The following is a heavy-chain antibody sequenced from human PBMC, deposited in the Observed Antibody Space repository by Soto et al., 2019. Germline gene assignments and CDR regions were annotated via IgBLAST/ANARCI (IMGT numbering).Heavy chain of an antibody. CDR3: ATVHNTSRSFDY. V-gene: IGHV3-23*01. CDR2: TGATGRTT. D-gene: IGHD1-20*01. Sequence: EVQLLESGGGLVQPGGSLRLSCAASGFTFNINAMTWVRQAPGKGLEWVSTTGATGRTTYYADSVKGRFTVSRDNSKNKLDLHMSSLRAEDTAVYYCATVHNTSRSFDYWGQGTLVTVSS. J-gene: IGHJ4*02. CDR1: GFTFNINA.